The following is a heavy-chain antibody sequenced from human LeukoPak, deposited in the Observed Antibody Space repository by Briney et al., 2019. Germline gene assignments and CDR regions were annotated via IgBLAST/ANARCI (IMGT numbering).Heavy chain of an antibody. V-gene: IGHV4-30-4*01. J-gene: IGHJ5*02. D-gene: IGHD2-15*01. CDR1: GGSISSGDYY. Sequence: SQTLSLTCTVSGGSISSGDYYWSWIRQPPGKGLEWIGYIYYSGSTYYNPSLKSRVTISVDTSKNQFSLKLSSVTAADTAVYYCARGGPACSGGSCYSSWFDPWGQGTLVTVSS. CDR2: IYYSGST. CDR3: ARGGPACSGGSCYSSWFDP.